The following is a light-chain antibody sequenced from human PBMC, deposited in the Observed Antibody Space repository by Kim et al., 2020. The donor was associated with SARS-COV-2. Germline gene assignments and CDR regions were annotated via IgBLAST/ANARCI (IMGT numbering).Light chain of an antibody. J-gene: IGKJ2*03. CDR1: QSVLYKSDNKNY. V-gene: IGKV4-1*01. CDR3: QQYNNWYS. CDR2: WAS. Sequence: DIVMTQSPDSLAVSLGERATINCKSSQSVLYKSDNKNYLVWYQQKPGQPPKVLIYWASTRESGFPDRFSGSGSGTDFTLTISSLQAEDVAVYHCQQYNNWYSFGQGTKLEI.